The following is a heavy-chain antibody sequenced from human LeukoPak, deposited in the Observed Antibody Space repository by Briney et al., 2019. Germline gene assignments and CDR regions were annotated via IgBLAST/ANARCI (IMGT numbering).Heavy chain of an antibody. J-gene: IGHJ4*02. Sequence: ASVKVSCKASGGTFSSYAISWVRQAPGQGLEWMGGIIPIFGTANYAQKFQGRVTITADESTSTAYMELSSLRSEDTAVYYCARQGTYSSAIGMGYWGQGTLVTVSS. D-gene: IGHD6-19*01. CDR2: IIPIFGTA. V-gene: IGHV1-69*13. CDR1: GGTFSSYA. CDR3: ARQGTYSSAIGMGY.